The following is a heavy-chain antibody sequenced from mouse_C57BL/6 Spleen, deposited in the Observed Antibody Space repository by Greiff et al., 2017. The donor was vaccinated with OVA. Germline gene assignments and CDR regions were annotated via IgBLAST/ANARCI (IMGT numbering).Heavy chain of an antibody. CDR2: FHPYNDDT. CDR3: ARGTTVVATDWYFDV. Sequence: LQESGAELVKPGASVKMSCKASGYTFTTYPIEWMKQNHGKSLEWIGNFHPYNDDTKYNEKFKGKATLTVEKSSSTVYLELSRLTSDDSAVYYCARGTTVVATDWYFDVWGTGTTVTVSS. CDR1: GYTFTTYP. D-gene: IGHD1-1*01. V-gene: IGHV1-47*01. J-gene: IGHJ1*03.